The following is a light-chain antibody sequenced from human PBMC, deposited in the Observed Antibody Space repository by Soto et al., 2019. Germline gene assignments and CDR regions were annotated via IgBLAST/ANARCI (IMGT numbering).Light chain of an antibody. Sequence: QSALTQPPSASGSPGQSVTISCTGTSSDVGGYNYVSWYQQHPGKAPKLMIYETSQRPSGVSDRFSGSKSGNTASLTISGLQAEDEADYYCFSFTSTNTHVFGSGTKVTVL. CDR3: FSFTSTNTHV. J-gene: IGLJ1*01. CDR2: ETS. CDR1: SSDVGGYNY. V-gene: IGLV2-8*01.